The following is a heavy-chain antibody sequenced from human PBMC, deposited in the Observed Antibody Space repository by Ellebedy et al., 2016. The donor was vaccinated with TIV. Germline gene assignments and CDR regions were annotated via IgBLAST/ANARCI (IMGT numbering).Heavy chain of an antibody. Sequence: GSLRLSXTVSGGSISSYYWSWIRQPPGKGLEWIGYIYYSGSTNYNPSLKSRVTISVDTSKNQFSLKLSSVTAADTAVYYCARGVVPLDYWGQGTLVTVSS. CDR1: GGSISSYY. V-gene: IGHV4-59*01. J-gene: IGHJ4*02. CDR2: IYYSGST. CDR3: ARGVVPLDY. D-gene: IGHD2-15*01.